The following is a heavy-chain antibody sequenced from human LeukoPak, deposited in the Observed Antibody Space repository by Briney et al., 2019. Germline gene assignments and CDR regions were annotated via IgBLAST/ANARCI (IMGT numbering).Heavy chain of an antibody. CDR2: ISGSGGST. D-gene: IGHD2-2*01. CDR3: AKSPEGVRNY. J-gene: IGHJ4*02. CDR1: GFTFSSYV. V-gene: IGHV3-23*01. Sequence: QAGGSLRLSCVASGFTFSSYVMSWVRQAPGKGLEWVSAISGSGGSTYYADSVKGRFTISRDNSKNTLYMQMNSLRAEDTAVYYCAKSPEGVRNYWGQGTLVTVSS.